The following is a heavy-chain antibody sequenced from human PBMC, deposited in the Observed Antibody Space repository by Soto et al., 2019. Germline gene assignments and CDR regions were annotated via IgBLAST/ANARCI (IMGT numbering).Heavy chain of an antibody. CDR3: ARLVKRLQSYYGMDV. Sequence: LGGSPKISCKGSGYSFPSYWIGWVRQMPGKGLEWMGIIYPGDSDTRYSPPFQGQVTIVADKTISTAYLQWSSLKASDTVMYYGARLVKRLQSYYGMDVWGQGTTVTVSS. CDR2: IYPGDSDT. J-gene: IGHJ6*02. CDR1: GYSFPSYW. V-gene: IGHV5-51*01. D-gene: IGHD4-4*01.